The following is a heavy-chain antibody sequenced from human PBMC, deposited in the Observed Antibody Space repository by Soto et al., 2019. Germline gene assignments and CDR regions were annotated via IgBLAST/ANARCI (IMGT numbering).Heavy chain of an antibody. Sequence: QVQLVQSGAEVKKPGASVKVSCKASGYTFTSYGISWVRQAPGQGLEWMGWISAYNGNRNYAQKLQGRVTKTPDTYTSPAYMELRSLRSDDTAVYYCARSIDSSSWRRGGYYFDYWGQGTLVTVSS. D-gene: IGHD6-13*01. J-gene: IGHJ4*02. CDR3: ARSIDSSSWRRGGYYFDY. CDR1: GYTFTSYG. V-gene: IGHV1-18*01. CDR2: ISAYNGNR.